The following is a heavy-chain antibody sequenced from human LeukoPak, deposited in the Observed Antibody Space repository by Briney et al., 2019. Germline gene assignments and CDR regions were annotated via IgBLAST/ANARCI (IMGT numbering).Heavy chain of an antibody. CDR3: ARASNWGRFLEWPLGDY. J-gene: IGHJ4*02. D-gene: IGHD3-3*01. CDR1: GYTFTGYY. V-gene: IGHV1-2*03. Sequence: LGASVKVSCKASGYTFTGYYMHWVRQAPGQGLEWMGWINPNSGGTNYAQKFQGRVTMTRDTSISTAYMELSRLRSDDTAVYYCARASNWGRFLEWPLGDYWGQGTLVTVSS. CDR2: INPNSGGT.